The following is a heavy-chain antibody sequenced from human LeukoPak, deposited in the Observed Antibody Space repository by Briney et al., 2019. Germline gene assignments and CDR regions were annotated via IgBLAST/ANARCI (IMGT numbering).Heavy chain of an antibody. V-gene: IGHV3-21*01. CDR2: ISSSSSYI. J-gene: IGHJ4*02. CDR1: GFTFSSYS. CDR3: ARDRGYSYGYDLDY. D-gene: IGHD5-18*01. Sequence: GGSLRLSCAASGFTFSSYSMNWVRQAPGKGLEWVSSISSSSSYIYYADSVKGRSTISRDNAKNSLYLQMNSLRAEDTAVYYCARDRGYSYGYDLDYWGQGTLVTVSS.